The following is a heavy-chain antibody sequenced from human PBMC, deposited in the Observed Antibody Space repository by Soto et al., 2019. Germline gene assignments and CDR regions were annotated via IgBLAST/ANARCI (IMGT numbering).Heavy chain of an antibody. V-gene: IGHV1-3*01. CDR1: GYTFSIYA. CDR3: AGKFAPEFFDS. CDR2: INAGYGNT. J-gene: IGHJ4*02. Sequence: ASVKVSCKASGYTFSIYAMHWVRQAPGQRLEWMGWINAGYGNTKSSQKFQGQVTISADKSIKTAYLQWTSLEASDTAMYYCAGKFAPEFFDSWGQGTLVTVSS. D-gene: IGHD3-10*01.